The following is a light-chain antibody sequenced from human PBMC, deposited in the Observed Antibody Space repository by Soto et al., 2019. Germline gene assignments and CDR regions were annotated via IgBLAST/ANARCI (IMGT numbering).Light chain of an antibody. Sequence: DIQMTQSPSTLSASVGDRVTITCRASQSVSSWLAWYQQKPGKAPKLLIYDASTLESGVPSRFGGSGSGTEFTLTISSLQPDDFATYYCQQCNSFSTFGQGTKV. J-gene: IGKJ1*01. CDR3: QQCNSFST. CDR1: QSVSSW. V-gene: IGKV1-5*01. CDR2: DAS.